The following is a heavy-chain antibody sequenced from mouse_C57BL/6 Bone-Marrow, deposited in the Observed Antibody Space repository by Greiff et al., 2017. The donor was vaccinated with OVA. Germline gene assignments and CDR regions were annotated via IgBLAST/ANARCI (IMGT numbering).Heavy chain of an antibody. CDR3: ARDGDYVPWFAY. Sequence: ESGPELVKPGASVKISCKASGYAFSSSWMNWVKQRPGKGLEWIGRIYPGDGDTNYNGKFKGKATLTADKSSSTAYMQLSSLTSEDSAVYFCARDGDYVPWFAYWGQGTLVTVSA. D-gene: IGHD2-4*01. J-gene: IGHJ3*01. V-gene: IGHV1-82*01. CDR1: GYAFSSSW. CDR2: IYPGDGDT.